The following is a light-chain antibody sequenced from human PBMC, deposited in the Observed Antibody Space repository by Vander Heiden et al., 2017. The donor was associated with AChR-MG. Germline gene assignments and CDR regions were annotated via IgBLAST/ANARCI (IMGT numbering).Light chain of an antibody. J-gene: IGLJ1*01. CDR2: DNN. CDR1: RSNIGNHY. CDR3: EAWDSSLSVAV. V-gene: IGLV1-51*01. Sequence: QSVLTQPPSVSAAPGQKVTISCSGSRSNIGNHYVSWYQQSPGSTPKLLIYDNNERPSGIPDRFSGSKSGTSATLGITGLQTGDEADYYCEAWDSSLSVAVFGTGTSVTVL.